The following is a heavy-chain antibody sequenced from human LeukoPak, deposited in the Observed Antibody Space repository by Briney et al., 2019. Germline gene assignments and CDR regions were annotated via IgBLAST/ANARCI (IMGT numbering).Heavy chain of an antibody. V-gene: IGHV3-74*01. D-gene: IGHD3-22*01. CDR1: GFTFSGFW. CDR2: ISFDGSDA. Sequence: GGSLRLSCAASGFTFSGFWMHWVRQAPGKGLVWVSCISFDGSDATYADSVKGRFTISRDNSKNTLYLQMNSLRAEDTAVYYCARKTDTSGSGDYWGQGTLVAVSS. CDR3: ARKTDTSGSGDY. J-gene: IGHJ4*02.